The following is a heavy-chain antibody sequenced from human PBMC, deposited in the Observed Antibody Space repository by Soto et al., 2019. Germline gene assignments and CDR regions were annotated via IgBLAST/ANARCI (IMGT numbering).Heavy chain of an antibody. CDR3: ERENRRIYYFEY. CDR1: WDIFSINIAA. Sequence: SQTLXLTCAISWDIFSINIAAFNFIRQSPSRGLELLGRTYYRSKWYNDYAVSVKSRITINPDTSKNQFSLQLNSVTPEDTDVYYCERENRRIYYFEYWGQGTLVTVSS. J-gene: IGHJ4*02. CDR2: TYYRSKWYN. V-gene: IGHV6-1*01. D-gene: IGHD2-15*01.